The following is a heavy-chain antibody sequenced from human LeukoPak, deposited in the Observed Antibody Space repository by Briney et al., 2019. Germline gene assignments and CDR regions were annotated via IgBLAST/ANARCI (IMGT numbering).Heavy chain of an antibody. CDR1: GITLSNYG. Sequence: GGPLRLSCAVSGITLSNYGMSWLRQAPGKGLEGVAGSDSGGRTNYADYVKGRFTISRDNPKNTLYLQMNSLRAEDTAVYFCAKRGVVIRVILVGFHKEAYYFDSWGQGALVTVSS. J-gene: IGHJ4*02. V-gene: IGHV3-23*01. CDR2: SDSGGRT. D-gene: IGHD3-22*01. CDR3: AKRGVVIRVILVGFHKEAYYFDS.